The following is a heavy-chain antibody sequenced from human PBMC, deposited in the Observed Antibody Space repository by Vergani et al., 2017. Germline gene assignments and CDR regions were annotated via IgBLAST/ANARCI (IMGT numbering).Heavy chain of an antibody. CDR1: GLTFSSYS. V-gene: IGHV3-48*01. D-gene: IGHD2-21*02. Sequence: EVQLVESGGGLVQPGGSLRLSCAASGLTFSSYSMNWVRQAPGKGLEWVSYISSSSSTIYYADSVKGRFTISRDNAKNSLYLQMNSLRAEDTAVYYCARGGYCGGDCYYSDYWGQGTLVTVSS. CDR3: ARGGYCGGDCYYSDY. J-gene: IGHJ4*02. CDR2: ISSSSSTI.